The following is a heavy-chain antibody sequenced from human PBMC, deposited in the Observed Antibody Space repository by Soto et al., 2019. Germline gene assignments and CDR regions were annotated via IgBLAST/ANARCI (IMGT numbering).Heavy chain of an antibody. Sequence: SQTFSLTCAISGDSVSSNSAAWNWIRQSPSRGLEWLGRTYYRSKWYNDYAVSVKSRITINPDTSKNQFSLQLNSVTPEDTAVYYCARELELPGDYYYGMDVWGQGTTVTVSS. J-gene: IGHJ6*02. CDR1: GDSVSSNSAA. CDR3: ARELELPGDYYYGMDV. V-gene: IGHV6-1*01. D-gene: IGHD1-7*01. CDR2: TYYRSKWYN.